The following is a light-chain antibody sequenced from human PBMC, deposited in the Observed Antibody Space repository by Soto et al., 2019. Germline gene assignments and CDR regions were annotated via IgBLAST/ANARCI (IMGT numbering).Light chain of an antibody. J-gene: IGKJ1*01. CDR2: KAS. CDR3: QQFNNYPWT. CDR1: QSISSW. V-gene: IGKV1-5*03. Sequence: DIQMTKSPSTLSASVGDRVTITCRARQSISSWLAWYQQKPGKAPKLLIYKASSLESGVPSRFSGSGSGTEFTLTISSLQPDDFATYYCQQFNNYPWTFGQGTRVEIK.